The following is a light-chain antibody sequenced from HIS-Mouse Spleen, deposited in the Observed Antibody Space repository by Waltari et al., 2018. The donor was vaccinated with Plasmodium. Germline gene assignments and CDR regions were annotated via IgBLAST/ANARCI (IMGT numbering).Light chain of an antibody. J-gene: IGKJ2*01. CDR3: QQYGSSPYT. CDR2: GAS. Sequence: EIVLTQSPGTLSLSPGDRATLSCRASQSVSSSYLAWYQQKTGKAPRLLIYGASSRATGIPDRFSGSGSGTDFTLTISRLEPEDFAVYYCQQYGSSPYTFGQGTKLEIK. CDR1: QSVSSSY. V-gene: IGKV3-20*01.